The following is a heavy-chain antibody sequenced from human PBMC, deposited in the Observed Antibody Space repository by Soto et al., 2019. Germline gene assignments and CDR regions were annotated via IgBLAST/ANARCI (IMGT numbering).Heavy chain of an antibody. Sequence: QVQLVESGGGVVQPGRSLTLSCAASGFTFSRYAMHWVRQSPGKGLEWVAVISYDGSNKYYSDSVKGRFTICRDTSNNTLSLQMHSLRAENTAVYYCPRDIAAADPSWFDPWGQGTVVPVSS. CDR2: ISYDGSNK. CDR3: PRDIAAADPSWFDP. J-gene: IGHJ5*02. D-gene: IGHD6-13*01. V-gene: IGHV3-30-3*01. CDR1: GFTFSRYA.